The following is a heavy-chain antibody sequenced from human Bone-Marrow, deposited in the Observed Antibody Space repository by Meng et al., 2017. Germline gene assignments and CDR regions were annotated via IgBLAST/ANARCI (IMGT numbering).Heavy chain of an antibody. CDR3: ARDIRQGGNIWFDP. V-gene: IGHV4-31*01. J-gene: IGHJ5*02. CDR1: GGSISSGGYY. Sequence: QGEPQESGPGLGKPSQPLSLTCTVSGGSISSGGYYWSWIRQHPGKGLEWIGYIYYSGTTYYNPSLSSLVTISVDTSKNQFSLNLSSVTAADTAVYYCARDIRQGGNIWFDPWGQGTLVTVSS. D-gene: IGHD3-16*01. CDR2: IYYSGTT.